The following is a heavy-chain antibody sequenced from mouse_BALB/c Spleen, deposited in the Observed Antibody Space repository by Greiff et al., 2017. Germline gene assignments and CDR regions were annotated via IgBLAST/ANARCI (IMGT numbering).Heavy chain of an antibody. CDR1: GFTFSDYY. Sequence: EVQLVESGGGLVKPGGSLKLSCAASGFTFSDYYMYWVRQTPEKRLEWVATISDGGSYTYYPDSVKGRFTISRDNAKNNLYLQMSSLKSEDTAMYYCARADYRYDGFAYWGQGTLVTVSA. CDR3: ARADYRYDGFAY. CDR2: ISDGGSYT. D-gene: IGHD2-14*01. J-gene: IGHJ3*01. V-gene: IGHV5-4*02.